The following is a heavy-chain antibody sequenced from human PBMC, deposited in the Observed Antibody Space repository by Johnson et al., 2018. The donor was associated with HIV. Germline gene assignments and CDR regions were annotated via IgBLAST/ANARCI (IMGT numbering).Heavy chain of an antibody. Sequence: EVQLVESGGGLVQPGRSLRLSCAASGFTFDDYAMHWIRQAPGKGLEWVSYISSSRSTIYYADSVKGRLTISRDNSKNTLYLQLNSLRAEYTAVYYCGRDGKDHPGYSSGWYNTIGAVDIWVQGTMVTVSS. CDR2: ISSSRSTI. V-gene: IGHV3-48*01. J-gene: IGHJ3*02. CDR3: GRDGKDHPGYSSGWYNTIGAVDI. CDR1: GFTFDDYA. D-gene: IGHD6-19*01.